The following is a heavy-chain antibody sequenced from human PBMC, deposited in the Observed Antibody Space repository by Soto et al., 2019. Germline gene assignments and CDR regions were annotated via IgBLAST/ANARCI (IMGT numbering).Heavy chain of an antibody. CDR1: VYIFSNYW. V-gene: IGHV5-51*01. Sequence: GESLKISCQGSVYIFSNYWIGWVRQMPGKGLEWMGIIYPDDSDTRYSPAFNGQVTISVDKSSATAFLQWNSLKASDTAMYFCARPAREYDNSPGYLDYWGQGTLVTGSS. CDR3: ARPAREYDNSPGYLDY. CDR2: IYPDDSDT. D-gene: IGHD6-6*01. J-gene: IGHJ4*02.